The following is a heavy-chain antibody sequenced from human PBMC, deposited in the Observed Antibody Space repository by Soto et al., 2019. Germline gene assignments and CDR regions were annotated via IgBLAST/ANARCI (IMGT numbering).Heavy chain of an antibody. CDR1: GGSISSYY. Sequence: SETLSLTCPVSGGSISSYYWSWIRQPPGKGLEWIGYIYYSGSTNYNPSLKSRVPISVDTSKNQFSLKLSSVTAADTALYYCARAGAATLSDYWGQGTLVTVSS. V-gene: IGHV4-59*01. CDR3: ARAGAATLSDY. D-gene: IGHD2-15*01. J-gene: IGHJ4*02. CDR2: IYYSGST.